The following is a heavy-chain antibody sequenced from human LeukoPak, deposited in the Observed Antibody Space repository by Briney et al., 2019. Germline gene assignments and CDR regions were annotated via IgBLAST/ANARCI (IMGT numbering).Heavy chain of an antibody. J-gene: IGHJ4*02. CDR1: GYTFTSYY. CDR3: ASTGTTRANFDY. CDR2: INPSGGST. V-gene: IGHV1-46*01. D-gene: IGHD1-7*01. Sequence: ASVKVSCKASGYTFTSYYMHWVRQAPGQGLEWMGIINPSGGSTSYAQKFQGRVTMNRDTSTSTVYMELSSLRSEDTAVYYCASTGTTRANFDYWGQGTLVTVSS.